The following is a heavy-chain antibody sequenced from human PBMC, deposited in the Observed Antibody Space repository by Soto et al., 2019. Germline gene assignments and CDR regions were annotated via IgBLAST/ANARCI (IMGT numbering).Heavy chain of an antibody. J-gene: IGHJ5*02. CDR1: GYIFTNYG. V-gene: IGHV1-18*04. D-gene: IGHD6-19*01. CDR3: ARDRLVSSGWYILGDYNWFDP. Sequence: ASVKVYCKAAGYIFTNYGISWVRQAPGQGLEWMGWISDYNGNTDYAQKFQGRVTMATDTSTNTAYMELRSLRSDDTAVYYCARDRLVSSGWYILGDYNWFDPWGQGTQVTVSS. CDR2: ISDYNGNT.